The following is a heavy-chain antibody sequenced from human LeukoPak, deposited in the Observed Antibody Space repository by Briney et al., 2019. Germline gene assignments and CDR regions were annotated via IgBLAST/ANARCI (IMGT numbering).Heavy chain of an antibody. Sequence: GGSLRLSCAASGFTFSSYWMHWVRQAPGKGLVWVSCINSDGSSTSYADSVKGRFTISRDNAKNTLYLQMNSLRAEDTAVYYCARVSSSWYDAFDIWGQGTMVTVSS. CDR2: INSDGSST. D-gene: IGHD6-13*01. CDR1: GFTFSSYW. CDR3: ARVSSSWYDAFDI. V-gene: IGHV3-74*01. J-gene: IGHJ3*02.